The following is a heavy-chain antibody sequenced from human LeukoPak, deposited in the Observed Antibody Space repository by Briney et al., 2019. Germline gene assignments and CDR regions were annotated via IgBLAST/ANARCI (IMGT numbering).Heavy chain of an antibody. J-gene: IGHJ4*02. V-gene: IGHV3-21*01. CDR1: GFTFSSYS. CDR2: ISSSSSYI. CDR3: ARDLFDILTGYLGDY. Sequence: GGSLRLSCAASGFTFSSYSMNWVRQAPGKGLEWVSSISSSSSYIYYADSVKGRFTISRGNAKNSLYLQMNSLRAEDTAVYYCARDLFDILTGYLGDYWGQGTLVTVSS. D-gene: IGHD3-9*01.